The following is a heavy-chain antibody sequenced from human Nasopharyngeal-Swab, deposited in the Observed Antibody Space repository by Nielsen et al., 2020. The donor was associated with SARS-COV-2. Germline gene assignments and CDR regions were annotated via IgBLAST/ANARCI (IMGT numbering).Heavy chain of an antibody. CDR1: GFTFSSYA. Sequence: GESLKISCAASGFTFSSYAMSWARQAPGKGLEWVSTTSGSGGSTYYADSVKGRFTISRDNSWTTLYLEMNSLRAEDTAVYYCAKDESGYTGTYGALDIWGQGTMVTVSS. D-gene: IGHD1-26*01. CDR3: AKDESGYTGTYGALDI. J-gene: IGHJ3*02. CDR2: TSGSGGST. V-gene: IGHV3-23*01.